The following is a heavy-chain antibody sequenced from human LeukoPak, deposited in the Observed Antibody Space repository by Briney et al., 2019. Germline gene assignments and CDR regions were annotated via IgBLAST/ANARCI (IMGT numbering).Heavy chain of an antibody. V-gene: IGHV3-30*04. CDR3: AREKQSGGTPFDY. J-gene: IGHJ4*02. CDR1: GFTFTGHS. Sequence: GGSLRLSCVASGFTFTGHSMHWVRQAPGKGLEWVAVVADDEKTIFYADSLKGRFTVSRDNSKNTVYLQMNSLRDEDTAVYYCAREKQSGGTPFDYWGQGSLVAVSS. D-gene: IGHD1-26*01. CDR2: VADDEKTI.